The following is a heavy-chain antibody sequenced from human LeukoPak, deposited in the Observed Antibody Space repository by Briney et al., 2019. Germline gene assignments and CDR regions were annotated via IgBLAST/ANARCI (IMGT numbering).Heavy chain of an antibody. Sequence: SETLSLTCTVSGGSISSSSYYWGWIRQPPGKGLEWIGSIYYSGSTYYNPSLKSRVTISVDTSKNQFSLKLSSVTAADTAVYYCSGTVYDFWSGPWRFDYWGQGTLVTVSS. J-gene: IGHJ4*02. V-gene: IGHV4-39*01. CDR2: IYYSGST. D-gene: IGHD3-3*01. CDR3: SGTVYDFWSGPWRFDY. CDR1: GGSISSSSYY.